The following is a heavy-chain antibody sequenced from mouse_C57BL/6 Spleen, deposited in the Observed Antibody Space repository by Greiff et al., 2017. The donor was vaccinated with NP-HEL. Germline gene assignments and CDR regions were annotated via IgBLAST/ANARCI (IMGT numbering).Heavy chain of an antibody. CDR1: GFSFNTYA. V-gene: IGHV10-1*01. Sequence: EVNVVESGGGLVQPKGSLKLSCAASGFSFNTYAMNWVRQAPGKGLEWVARIRSKSNNYATYYADSVKDRFTISRDDSESMLYLQMNNLKTEDTAMYYCVRHIRGYFDYWGQGTTLTVSS. CDR3: VRHIRGYFDY. J-gene: IGHJ2*01. D-gene: IGHD1-1*01. CDR2: IRSKSNNYAT.